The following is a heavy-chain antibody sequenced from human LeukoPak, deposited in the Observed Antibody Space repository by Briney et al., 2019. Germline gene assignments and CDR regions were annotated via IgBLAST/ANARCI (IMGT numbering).Heavy chain of an antibody. V-gene: IGHV3-23*01. J-gene: IGHJ4*02. Sequence: PGGSLRLSCAASGFTFSSYVMSWVRQAPGKGLEWVSLISGPGGSTYYTDSVKGRFTISRDNSKNTLYLQMNSLRAEDTAVYYCAKSSGGSYSFDYWGQGTLVTVSS. CDR3: AKSSGGSYSFDY. D-gene: IGHD1-26*01. CDR2: ISGPGGST. CDR1: GFTFSSYV.